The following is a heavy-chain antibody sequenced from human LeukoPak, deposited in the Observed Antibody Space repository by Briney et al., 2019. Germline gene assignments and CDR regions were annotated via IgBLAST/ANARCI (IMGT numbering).Heavy chain of an antibody. Sequence: PSETLSLTCTVSGGSISSYYWSWIRQPPGKGLEWIGYIYYSGSTNYNPSLKSRVTISVDTSKNPFSLKLSSVTAADTAVYYCARVGIAAAGSEFDYWGQGTLVTVSS. CDR3: ARVGIAAAGSEFDY. V-gene: IGHV4-59*01. CDR2: IYYSGST. CDR1: GGSISSYY. J-gene: IGHJ4*02. D-gene: IGHD6-13*01.